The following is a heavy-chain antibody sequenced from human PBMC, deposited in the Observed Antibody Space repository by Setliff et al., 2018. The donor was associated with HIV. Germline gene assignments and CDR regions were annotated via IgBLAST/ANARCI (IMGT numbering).Heavy chain of an antibody. CDR1: GGSFRSGGYY. J-gene: IGHJ4*02. CDR3: ARHPHDSSWKPLHFDS. D-gene: IGHD2-2*01. V-gene: IGHV4-31*03. CDR2: IYYSGST. Sequence: PSETLSLTCTVSGGSFRSGGYYWSWIRQHPGKGLEWIGYIYYSGSTYYNPSLKSRLTISVDTSKNQFSLKLSSVTAADTAVYYCARHPHDSSWKPLHFDSWGQGLLVTVSS.